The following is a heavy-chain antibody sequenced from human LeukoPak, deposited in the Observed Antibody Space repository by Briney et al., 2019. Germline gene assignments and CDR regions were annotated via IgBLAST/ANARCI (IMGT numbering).Heavy chain of an antibody. V-gene: IGHV3-21*01. CDR3: ARDAEIVPDASTDRNWFDP. CDR2: ISSSSSYI. D-gene: IGHD1-26*01. J-gene: IGHJ5*02. Sequence: GGSLRLSCAASGFTFSSYSMNWVRQAPGKGLEWVSSISSSSSYIYYADSVKGRFTISRDNARNSLFLQMNSMRAEDTAVYYCARDAEIVPDASTDRNWFDPWGQGTLVSVSS. CDR1: GFTFSSYS.